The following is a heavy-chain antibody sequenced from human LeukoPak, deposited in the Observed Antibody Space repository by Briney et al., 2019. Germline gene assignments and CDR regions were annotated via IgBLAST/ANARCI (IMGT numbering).Heavy chain of an antibody. Sequence: GGSLRLSWAASGFTFSSYAMHWVRQAPGKGLEWVAVISYDGSNKYYADSVKGRFTISRDNSKNTLYLQMNSLRAEDTAVYYCARSTIVVVVAAAFDYWGQGTLVTVFS. J-gene: IGHJ4*02. V-gene: IGHV3-30-3*01. CDR3: ARSTIVVVVAAAFDY. CDR1: GFTFSSYA. CDR2: ISYDGSNK. D-gene: IGHD2-15*01.